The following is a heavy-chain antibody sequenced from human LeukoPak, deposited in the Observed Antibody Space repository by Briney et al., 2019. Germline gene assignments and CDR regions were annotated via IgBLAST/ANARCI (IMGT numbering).Heavy chain of an antibody. CDR1: GGSISSSSYY. V-gene: IGHV4-39*07. D-gene: IGHD6-13*01. CDR3: ARSIAAAGPPSFP. Sequence: PSETLSLTCTVSGGSISSSSYYWGWIRQPPGKGLEWIGTIYYSGSTYYNPSLKSRVTISVDTSKNQFSLKLSSVTAADTAVYYCARSIAAAGPPSFPWGQGTLVTVSS. CDR2: IYYSGST. J-gene: IGHJ5*02.